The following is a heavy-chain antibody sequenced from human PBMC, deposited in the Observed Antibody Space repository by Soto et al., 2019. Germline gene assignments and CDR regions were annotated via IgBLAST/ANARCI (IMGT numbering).Heavy chain of an antibody. V-gene: IGHV2-5*02. CDR3: ARAGLGYYMDV. CDR1: GFSLSTSGVG. J-gene: IGHJ6*03. CDR2: IYWGDDR. D-gene: IGHD6-13*01. Sequence: SGPTLVKPTQTLTLTCTLSGFSLSTSGVGVGWIRQPPGKALEWLALIYWGDDRRYSPSLKSRLTVARDTSKNQVVLTMTNMDPVDTATYYCARAGLGYYMDVWGKGTTVTVSS.